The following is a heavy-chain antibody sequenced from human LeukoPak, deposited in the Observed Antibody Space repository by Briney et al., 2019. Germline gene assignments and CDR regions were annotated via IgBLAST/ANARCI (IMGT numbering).Heavy chain of an antibody. CDR2: INTDGSAT. CDR3: ARARSEVDY. V-gene: IGHV3-74*03. D-gene: IGHD3-16*01. J-gene: IGHJ4*02. CDR1: GFTFGNYR. Sequence: PGGSLRLSCAASGFTFGNYRMHWVRQAPGKGLVWVSRINTDGSATTYADSVKGRFTISRDNARNTLYLQVNSLRAEDTAVYYCARARSEVDYWGQGALVTVSS.